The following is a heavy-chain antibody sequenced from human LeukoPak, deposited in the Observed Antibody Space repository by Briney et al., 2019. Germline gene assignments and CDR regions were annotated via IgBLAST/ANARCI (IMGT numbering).Heavy chain of an antibody. CDR3: AKALRYDSSGYPTPDAFDI. D-gene: IGHD3-22*01. CDR2: ISGSGGST. J-gene: IGHJ3*02. Sequence: GGSLRLSCAASGFTFSSYAMSWVRQAPGKGLEWVSAISGSGGSTYYADSVKGRFTISRDNSKNTLYLQMNSLRAEDTAVYYCAKALRYDSSGYPTPDAFDIWGQGTMVTVPS. CDR1: GFTFSSYA. V-gene: IGHV3-23*01.